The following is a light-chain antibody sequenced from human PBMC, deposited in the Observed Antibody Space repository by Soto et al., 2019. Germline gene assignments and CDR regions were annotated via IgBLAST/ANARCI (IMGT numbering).Light chain of an antibody. V-gene: IGKV1-39*01. CDR2: AAF. CDR3: QQSYSTLWT. J-gene: IGKJ1*01. Sequence: DIQMTQSPSSLSASVGDRVTITCRASQSISSYLNWYQQKPVKAPKRLMYAAFSLQSGVPSRFSGSGSGTDFTITISSLQHEDLATYYCQQSYSTLWTFGQGNKVEIK. CDR1: QSISSY.